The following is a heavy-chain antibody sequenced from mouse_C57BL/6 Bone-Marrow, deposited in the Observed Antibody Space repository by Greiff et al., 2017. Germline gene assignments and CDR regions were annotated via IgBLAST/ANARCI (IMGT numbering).Heavy chain of an antibody. Sequence: EVQRVESGGDLVKPGGSLKLSCAASGFTFSSYGMSWVRQTPDKRLEWVATISSGGSYTYYPDSLKGRFTITRDNAKNTLYLQMSSRKSEDTAMYYGARHGVYWYFDYWGQGTTLTVSS. V-gene: IGHV5-6*01. J-gene: IGHJ2*01. D-gene: IGHD2-1*01. CDR1: GFTFSSYG. CDR3: ARHGVYWYFDY. CDR2: ISSGGSYT.